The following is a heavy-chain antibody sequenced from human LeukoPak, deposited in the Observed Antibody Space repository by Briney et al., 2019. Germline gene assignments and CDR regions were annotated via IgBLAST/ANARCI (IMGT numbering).Heavy chain of an antibody. D-gene: IGHD3-10*01. Sequence: GGSLRLSCAASGFTFSTHWMYWVRQAPGKELVWVSRXXGDGSGTSYADSVKGRFTISRDNAKDTLYLQMTSLRVEDTAVYSCASLLTPYHGSGGGGMDVWGQGTTVTVSS. J-gene: IGHJ6*02. CDR2: XXGDGSGT. CDR3: ASLLTPYHGSGGGGMDV. CDR1: GFTFSTHW. V-gene: IGHV3-74*01.